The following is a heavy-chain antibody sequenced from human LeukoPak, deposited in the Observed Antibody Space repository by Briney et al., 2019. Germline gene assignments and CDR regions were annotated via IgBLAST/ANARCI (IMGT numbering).Heavy chain of an antibody. CDR1: GFSFNNYW. V-gene: IGHV3-7*03. J-gene: IGHJ3*02. CDR3: AKDAPTVPIVAKGGNAFDI. D-gene: IGHD5-12*01. Sequence: GGSLRLTCAASGFSFNNYWMSWVRQAPGKGLEWVANIREDGSEKYYVDSVKGQFTISRDNAKNTLYLQMNSLRAEDTAVYYCAKDAPTVPIVAKGGNAFDIWGQGTMVTVSS. CDR2: IREDGSEK.